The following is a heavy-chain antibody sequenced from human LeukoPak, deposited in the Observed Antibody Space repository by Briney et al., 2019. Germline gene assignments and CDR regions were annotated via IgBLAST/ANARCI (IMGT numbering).Heavy chain of an antibody. D-gene: IGHD5-18*01. Sequence: GASVKVSCKASGGTFNSYAIIGVRQAPGQGLEWMGGIIPIFGTTNYAQKFLDRVTITAAETTSTAYMELSSLRSEDTAVYYSARGDSYGYQYRFDYWGQGTLVTVSS. CDR1: GGTFNSYA. J-gene: IGHJ4*02. V-gene: IGHV1-69*13. CDR3: ARGDSYGYQYRFDY. CDR2: IIPIFGTT.